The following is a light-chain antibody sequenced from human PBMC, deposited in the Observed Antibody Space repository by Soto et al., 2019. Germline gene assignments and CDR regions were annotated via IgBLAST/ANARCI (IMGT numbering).Light chain of an antibody. CDR1: QTISSW. CDR3: QHYNGYSEA. V-gene: IGKV1-5*03. CDR2: KSS. J-gene: IGKJ1*01. Sequence: IQIHLSDFTPTEYVGDRVTITWRASQTISSWLAWYQQKPGKAPKLLIYKSSTLKSGVPSRFSGSGSWTEFTLTISILQPDDFATYYCQHYNGYSEAFGQGTKVDI.